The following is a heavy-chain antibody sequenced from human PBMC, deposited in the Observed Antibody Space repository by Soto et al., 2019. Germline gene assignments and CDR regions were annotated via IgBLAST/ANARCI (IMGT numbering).Heavy chain of an antibody. J-gene: IGHJ6*04. CDR3: AREGTMVREYSYYGMDV. D-gene: IGHD3-10*01. CDR2: IYTSGST. Sequence: PSETLSLTCTVSGGSISSYYWSWIRQPAGKGLEWIGRIYTSGSTNYNPSLKSRVTMPVDTSKNQFSLKLSSVTAADPAVYCCAREGTMVREYSYYGMDVWGKGTTVTVSP. V-gene: IGHV4-4*07. CDR1: GGSISSYY.